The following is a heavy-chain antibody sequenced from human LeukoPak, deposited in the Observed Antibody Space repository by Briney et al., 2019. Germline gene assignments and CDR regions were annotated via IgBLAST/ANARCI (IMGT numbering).Heavy chain of an antibody. CDR3: ASLVRGVMRRYYFDY. J-gene: IGHJ4*02. V-gene: IGHV3-53*04. CDR2: IYSGGST. D-gene: IGHD3-10*01. CDR1: GFTVSSNY. Sequence: GSLRLSCAASGFTVSSNYMSWVRQAPGQGLEWVSVIYSGGSTYYADSVKGRFTISRHNSKNTLYLQMNSLRAEDTAVYYCASLVRGVMRRYYFDYWGQGTLVTVSS.